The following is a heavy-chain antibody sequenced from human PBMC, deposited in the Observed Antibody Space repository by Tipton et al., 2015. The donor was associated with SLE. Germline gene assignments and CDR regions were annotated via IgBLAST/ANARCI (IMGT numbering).Heavy chain of an antibody. Sequence: TLSLTCTVSGDSISSHYWNWIRQPPGKGLEWIGYIYYSGSTFYNPSLKSRLTLSLDTSEKQFSLKLSSVTAADTAVYYCARAITMMGTGFYYNYYYMDVWGKGTTVTASS. J-gene: IGHJ6*03. CDR2: IYYSGST. D-gene: IGHD3-22*01. CDR3: ARAITMMGTGFYYNYYYMDV. CDR1: GDSISSHY. V-gene: IGHV4-59*06.